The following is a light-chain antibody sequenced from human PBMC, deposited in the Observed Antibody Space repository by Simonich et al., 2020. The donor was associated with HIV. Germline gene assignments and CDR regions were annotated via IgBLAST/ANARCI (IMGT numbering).Light chain of an antibody. CDR3: CSYTSTTVL. V-gene: IGLV2-11*01. Sequence: QSALTQPRSVSGSPGQSVTISCTGTSSDVGGYNYVSWYHQHPGKAPNVMIYDVSKRPSGVPDRFSGSKSGNTASLTISGLQAEDEADYYCCSYTSTTVLFGGGTKLTVL. CDR1: SSDVGGYNY. CDR2: DVS. J-gene: IGLJ2*01.